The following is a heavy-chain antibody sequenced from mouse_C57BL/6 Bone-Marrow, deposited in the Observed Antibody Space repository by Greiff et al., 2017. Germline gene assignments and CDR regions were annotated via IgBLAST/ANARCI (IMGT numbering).Heavy chain of an antibody. J-gene: IGHJ3*01. CDR2: INPSTGGT. Sequence: VQLQQSGPELVKPGASVKISCKASGYSFTGYYMNWVKQSPEKSLEWIGEINPSTGGTTYNQKFKAKATLTVDKSSSTAYMQRKSLTSEDSAVYYCARGRNYYGSSPAWFAYWGQGTLVTVSA. D-gene: IGHD1-1*01. V-gene: IGHV1-42*01. CDR1: GYSFTGYY. CDR3: ARGRNYYGSSPAWFAY.